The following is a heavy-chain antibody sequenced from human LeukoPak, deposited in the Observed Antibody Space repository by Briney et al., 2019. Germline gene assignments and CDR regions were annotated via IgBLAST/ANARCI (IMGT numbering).Heavy chain of an antibody. CDR3: AWTRVVITDNYYYYGIDV. CDR2: IIPIFGTA. V-gene: IGHV1-69*01. J-gene: IGHJ6*02. D-gene: IGHD3-22*01. CDR1: GGTFSSYA. Sequence: ASVKVSCKASGGTFSSYAISWVRQAPGQGLEWMGGIIPIFGTANYAQKFQGRVTITADESTSTAYMELSSLRSEDTAVYYCAWTRVVITDNYYYYGIDVWGQGTTVTVSS.